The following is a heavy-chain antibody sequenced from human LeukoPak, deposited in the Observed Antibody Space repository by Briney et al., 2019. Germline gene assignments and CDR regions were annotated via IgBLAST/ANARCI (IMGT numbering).Heavy chain of an antibody. J-gene: IGHJ4*02. Sequence: GGSLRLSCAASGFTFSSYAMSWARQAPGKGLEWVSAISGSGGSTYYADSVKGRFTIFRDNSKNTLYLQMNSLRAEDTAVYYCAKDTHGYPGGIDYWGQGTLVTVSS. V-gene: IGHV3-23*01. D-gene: IGHD3-22*01. CDR3: AKDTHGYPGGIDY. CDR1: GFTFSSYA. CDR2: ISGSGGST.